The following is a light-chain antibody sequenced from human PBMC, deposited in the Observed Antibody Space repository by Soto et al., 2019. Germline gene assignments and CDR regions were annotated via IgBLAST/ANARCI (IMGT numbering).Light chain of an antibody. V-gene: IGKV3-20*01. CDR1: QSVSSDS. J-gene: IGKJ5*01. CDR3: QQYGGSPPIT. Sequence: EVVLTQSPGTLSMSPGERATLSCRASQSVSSDSLAWYQQKPGQAPRLLIYDASNRATGIPHRFSGSGSGTDFTLTITRLEPEDSAVYYCQQYGGSPPITFGQGTRLEIK. CDR2: DAS.